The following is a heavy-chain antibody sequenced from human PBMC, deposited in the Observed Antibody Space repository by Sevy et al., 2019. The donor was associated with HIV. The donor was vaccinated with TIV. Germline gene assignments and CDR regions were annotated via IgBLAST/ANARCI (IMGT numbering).Heavy chain of an antibody. Sequence: ASVKVSCKASGYTFTGYYMHWVRQAPGQGLEWMGWINPNSGGTNYAQKFQGRVTMTRDTSISTAYMELSRLRSDDTAVYYCERLIMVRGVITPYYYYYGMDVWGQGTTVTVSS. CDR2: INPNSGGT. CDR3: ERLIMVRGVITPYYYYYGMDV. CDR1: GYTFTGYY. D-gene: IGHD3-10*01. J-gene: IGHJ6*02. V-gene: IGHV1-2*02.